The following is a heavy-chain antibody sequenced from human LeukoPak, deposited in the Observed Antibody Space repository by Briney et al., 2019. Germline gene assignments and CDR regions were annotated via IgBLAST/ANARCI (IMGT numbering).Heavy chain of an antibody. CDR3: AKDRYGLMVRGVIIYY. CDR1: GFTFSSYG. D-gene: IGHD3-10*01. J-gene: IGHJ4*02. CDR2: ISYDGSNK. V-gene: IGHV3-30*18. Sequence: GRSLRLSCAASGFTFSSYGMHWVRQAPGKGLEWVAVISYDGSNKYYADSVKGRFTISRDNSKNTLYLQMNSLRAEDTAVYYCAKDRYGLMVRGVIIYYWGQGTLVTVSS.